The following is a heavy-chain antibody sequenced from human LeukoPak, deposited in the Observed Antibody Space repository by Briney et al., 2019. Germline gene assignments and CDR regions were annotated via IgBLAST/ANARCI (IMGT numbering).Heavy chain of an antibody. D-gene: IGHD5-24*01. CDR2: ISAYNGNT. Sequence: ASVKVSCKASGYTFTSYGISWVRQAPGQGLEWMGWISAYNGNTNYAQKLQGRVTMTEDTSTDTAYMELSSLRSEDTAVYYCATDRRDGYIVFDYWGQGTLVTVSS. CDR1: GYTFTSYG. V-gene: IGHV1-18*01. J-gene: IGHJ4*02. CDR3: ATDRRDGYIVFDY.